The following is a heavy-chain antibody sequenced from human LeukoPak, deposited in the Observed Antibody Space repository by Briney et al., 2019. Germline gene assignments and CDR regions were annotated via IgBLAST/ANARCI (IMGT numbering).Heavy chain of an antibody. CDR2: INHSGST. J-gene: IGHJ5*02. V-gene: IGHV4-34*01. CDR1: GGSFSGYY. D-gene: IGHD6-13*01. CDR3: ARGYSSSWFDP. Sequence: SETLSLTCAVYGGSFSGYYWSWIRQPPGKGLEWIGEINHSGSTNYNPSLKSRVTISVDTPKNQFSLKLSSVTAADTAVYYCARGYSSSWFDPWGQGTLVTVSS.